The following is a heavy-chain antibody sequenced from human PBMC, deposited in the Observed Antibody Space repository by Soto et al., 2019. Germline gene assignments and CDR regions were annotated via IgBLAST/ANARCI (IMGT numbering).Heavy chain of an antibody. CDR3: AKYSSTAAEGFTLDY. D-gene: IGHD6-13*01. V-gene: IGHV4-59*01. CDR1: GDSINNYY. CDR2: IYYTGST. Sequence: SETLSLTCTVSGDSINNYYWSWIRQPPGKRLEWIGYIYYTGSTTYNPSLESRVTMFVDTSKNQFFLKLSYVNAADTAVYYCAKYSSTAAEGFTLDYWGRGSLVTVSS. J-gene: IGHJ4*02.